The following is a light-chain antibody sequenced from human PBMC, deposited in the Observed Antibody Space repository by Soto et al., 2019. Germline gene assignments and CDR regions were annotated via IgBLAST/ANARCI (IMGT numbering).Light chain of an antibody. J-gene: IGKJ5*01. CDR2: DAS. CDR3: QQRNNWPPIT. Sequence: EFVLTQSPGTLSSSPGERATLSCRASQSVRRYLAWYQQKPGQAPRLLIYDASTRATGIPARFSGSGSETDFTLTITSLEPEDFAVYYCQQRNNWPPITFGQGTRLEIK. CDR1: QSVRRY. V-gene: IGKV3-11*01.